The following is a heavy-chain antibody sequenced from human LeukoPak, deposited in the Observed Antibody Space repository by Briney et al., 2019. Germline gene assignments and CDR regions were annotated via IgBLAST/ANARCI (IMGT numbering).Heavy chain of an antibody. J-gene: IGHJ4*02. V-gene: IGHV5-51*01. CDR2: VYPGDSDI. CDR1: GYSFTSYW. CDR3: ARPAAGTLYYFDY. D-gene: IGHD6-13*01. Sequence: GESLKISCKGSGYSFTSYWIGWVRQMPGKGLEWMGIVYPGDSDIRYSPSFQGQVTISADKSISTAYLQWSSLKASDTAMYYCARPAAGTLYYFDYWGQGTLVTVSS.